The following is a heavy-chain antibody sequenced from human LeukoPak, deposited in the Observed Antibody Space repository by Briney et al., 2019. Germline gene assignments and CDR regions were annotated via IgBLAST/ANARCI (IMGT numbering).Heavy chain of an antibody. D-gene: IGHD1-26*01. CDR3: AKRSLGATLISPHDY. J-gene: IGHJ4*02. CDR1: GFTFSSYG. V-gene: IGHV3-30*02. CDR2: IRYDGSNK. Sequence: GGSLRLSCAASGFTFSSYGMHWVRQAPGKGLEWVAFIRYDGSNKYYADSVKGRFTISRDTSKNTLSLQMNSLRAEDTAVYYCAKRSLGATLISPHDYWGQGTLVTVSS.